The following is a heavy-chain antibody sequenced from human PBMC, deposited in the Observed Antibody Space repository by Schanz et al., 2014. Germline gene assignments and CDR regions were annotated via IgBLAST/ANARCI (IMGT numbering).Heavy chain of an antibody. V-gene: IGHV1-69*04. Sequence: QVQLVQSGAEVKKPGASVKVSCKASGYTFTSYGINWVRQAPGQGLEWMGRIIPSLGLAKYEQKFQDKVTITADKSTSTASMELSSLRSEDTAVYYCARGPSQGYSYGHNIGAYYYGMDVWGQGTTVTVSS. D-gene: IGHD5-18*01. J-gene: IGHJ6*02. CDR1: GYTFTSYG. CDR3: ARGPSQGYSYGHNIGAYYYGMDV. CDR2: IIPSLGLA.